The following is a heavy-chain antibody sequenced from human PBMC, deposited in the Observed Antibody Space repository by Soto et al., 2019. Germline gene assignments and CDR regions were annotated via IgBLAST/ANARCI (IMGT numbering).Heavy chain of an antibody. D-gene: IGHD3-10*02. J-gene: IGHJ6*02. V-gene: IGHV3-23*01. CDR1: GFSFSSYA. CDR2: TGASGGSASGST. CDR3: AKHNYRVFGYGMDD. Sequence: GGSLRLSCAASGFSFSSYAMSWVRQAPGKGLEWVSSTGASGGSASGSTFYADSVKGRFAISRDNSKNTLYLQTSSLRAEDTAVYYCAKHNYRVFGYGMDDWGQGTTVTVSS.